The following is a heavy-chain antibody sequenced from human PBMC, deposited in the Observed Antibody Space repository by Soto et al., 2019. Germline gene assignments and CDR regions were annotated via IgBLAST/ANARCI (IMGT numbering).Heavy chain of an antibody. CDR3: ARSPGTGRVVLFDY. Sequence: SQTLSLTCAISGDSVSSNSAAWNWIRQSPSRGLEWLGRTYYRSKWYNDYAVSVKSRITINPDTSKNQLSLQLNSVTPEDTAVYYCARSPGTGRVVLFDYWGQGTLVTVSS. D-gene: IGHD1-1*01. CDR2: TYYRSKWYN. CDR1: GDSVSSNSAA. J-gene: IGHJ4*02. V-gene: IGHV6-1*01.